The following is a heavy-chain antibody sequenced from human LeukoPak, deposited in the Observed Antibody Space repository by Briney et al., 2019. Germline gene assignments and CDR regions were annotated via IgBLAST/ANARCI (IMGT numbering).Heavy chain of an antibody. Sequence: GASLRLSCAASGFTFSTYAMSWVRQAPGKGLEWVSTLTDSGVYTYYADSVKGRFTISRDNSENTLYLQMNSLRAGDTAVYYCAKGIVGATRNLDSWGQGTLVTVSS. CDR1: GFTFSTYA. V-gene: IGHV3-23*01. J-gene: IGHJ4*02. D-gene: IGHD1-26*01. CDR3: AKGIVGATRNLDS. CDR2: LTDSGVYT.